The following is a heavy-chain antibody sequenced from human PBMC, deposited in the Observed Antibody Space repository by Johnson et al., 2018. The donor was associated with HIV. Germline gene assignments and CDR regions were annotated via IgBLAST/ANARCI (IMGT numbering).Heavy chain of an antibody. CDR1: GFTFSSYG. Sequence: QVQLVESGGGVVQPGRSLRLSCAASGFTFSSYGMHWVRQAPGKGLEWVAFTRYDGSNNYYADSVQGRFTISRDNSKNSLFLQMNSLSAEDTAIYYCARDPPGRAFDVWGLGTTVTVSS. CDR3: ARDPPGRAFDV. CDR2: TRYDGSNN. V-gene: IGHV3-33*01. J-gene: IGHJ3*01.